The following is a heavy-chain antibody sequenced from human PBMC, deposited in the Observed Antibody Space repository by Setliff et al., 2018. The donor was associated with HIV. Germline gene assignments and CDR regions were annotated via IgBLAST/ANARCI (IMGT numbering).Heavy chain of an antibody. Sequence: HPGGSLRLSCAASGFTFSTYAMHWVRQAPGKGLEWVAVISYDGSNKYYADSVKGRFTISRDNSKDTLYLEMNSLRAEDTAVYYCARGGLWLPENPWGQGTLVTVSS. V-gene: IGHV3-30*04. J-gene: IGHJ5*02. CDR2: ISYDGSNK. CDR3: ARGGLWLPENP. D-gene: IGHD6-19*01. CDR1: GFTFSTYA.